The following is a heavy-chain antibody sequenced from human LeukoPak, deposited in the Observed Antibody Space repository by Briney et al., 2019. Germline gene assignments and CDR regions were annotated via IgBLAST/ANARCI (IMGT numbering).Heavy chain of an antibody. CDR2: IIPIFGTA. Sequence: GASVKVSCKASGGTFSSYTISWVRQAPGQGLEWMGGIIPIFGTANNAQKFQGRVTITADESTSTAYMELSSLRSEDTAVYYCARDLGANGDILTGYYIFDYWGQGTLVTVSS. J-gene: IGHJ4*02. CDR1: GGTFSSYT. V-gene: IGHV1-69*13. CDR3: ARDLGANGDILTGYYIFDY. D-gene: IGHD3-9*01.